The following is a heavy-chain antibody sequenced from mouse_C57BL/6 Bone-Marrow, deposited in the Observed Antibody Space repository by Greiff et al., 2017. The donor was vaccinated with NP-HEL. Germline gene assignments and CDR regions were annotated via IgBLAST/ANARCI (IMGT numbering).Heavy chain of an antibody. Sequence: QVQLKESGAELVRPGTSVKVSCKASGYAFTNYLIEWVKQRPGQGLEWIGVINPGSGGTNYNEKFKGKATLTADKSSSHAYMQLSGLTSEDSAVYFCASGNYLAWFAYWGQGTLVTVSA. J-gene: IGHJ3*01. CDR3: ASGNYLAWFAY. V-gene: IGHV1-54*01. CDR2: INPGSGGT. CDR1: GYAFTNYL. D-gene: IGHD2-1*01.